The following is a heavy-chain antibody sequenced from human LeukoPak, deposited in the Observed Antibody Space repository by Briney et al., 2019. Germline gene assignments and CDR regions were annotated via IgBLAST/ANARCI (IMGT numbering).Heavy chain of an antibody. CDR2: IYYRGST. J-gene: IGHJ2*01. D-gene: IGHD5-18*01. V-gene: IGHV4-31*03. CDR1: GASLSSGAYY. CDR3: ARDAEVRYTYGPHWYFDL. Sequence: SETLSLTCTVSGASLSSGAYYWSWLRQHPGTGLEWIGYIYYRGSTYYNPSLKSRVTISLDTSKNKFSLKLSSVTAADTAMYYCARDAEVRYTYGPHWYFDLWGRGTPVTVSS.